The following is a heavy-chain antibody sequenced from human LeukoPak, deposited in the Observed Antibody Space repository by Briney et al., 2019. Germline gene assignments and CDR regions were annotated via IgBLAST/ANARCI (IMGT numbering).Heavy chain of an antibody. J-gene: IGHJ4*02. V-gene: IGHV1-2*06. Sequence: GASVKVSCKASGYTFTSYDINWVRQATGQGLEWMVRINPNSGGTNYARKFQGRVTMSRDTSISTAYMELSRLRSDDTAVYYCARAEFVGLRLGEFPLWGQGTLVTVSS. D-gene: IGHD3-16*01. CDR1: GYTFTSYD. CDR3: ARAEFVGLRLGEFPL. CDR2: INPNSGGT.